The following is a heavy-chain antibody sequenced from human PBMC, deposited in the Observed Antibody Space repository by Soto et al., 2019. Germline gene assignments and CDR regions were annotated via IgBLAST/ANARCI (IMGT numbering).Heavy chain of an antibody. CDR1: GGTFSSYA. D-gene: IGHD3-16*01. CDR3: ARSQPKIEKIWAEYGMDV. J-gene: IGHJ6*02. Sequence: QVQLVQSGAEVKKPGSSVKVSCKASGGTFSSYAISWVRQAPGQGLEWMGGIIPIFGTANYAQKFQGRVTITADESTSTAYMELSSLRSEDTAVYYCARSQPKIEKIWAEYGMDVWGQGTTVTVSS. CDR2: IIPIFGTA. V-gene: IGHV1-69*01.